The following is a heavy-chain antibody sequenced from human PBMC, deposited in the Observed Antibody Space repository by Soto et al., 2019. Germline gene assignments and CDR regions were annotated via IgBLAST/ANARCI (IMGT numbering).Heavy chain of an antibody. Sequence: ASETLYLPCTVFAGSIIGGDYYWTWIRKPPGKGLEWIGYIYYSGSTYYNPSLKSRVTISVDTSKNQFSLKLSSVTAADTAVYYCAREQGMGAAAPSVWGQGTLVTVSS. CDR2: IYYSGST. D-gene: IGHD2-15*01. V-gene: IGHV4-30-4*01. CDR3: AREQGMGAAAPSV. CDR1: AGSIIGGDYY. J-gene: IGHJ4*02.